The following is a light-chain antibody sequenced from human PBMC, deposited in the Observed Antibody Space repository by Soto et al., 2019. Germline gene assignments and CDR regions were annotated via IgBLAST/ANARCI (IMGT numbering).Light chain of an antibody. V-gene: IGKV3-20*01. CDR3: QKYGGSFIT. CDR1: QSVPSKY. CDR2: GAS. Sequence: VLAQSAGTLYLSPGEIATLSCRASQSVPSKYLAWYQQNPGQALRLLIDGASTRATGIPDRFSGSGTGTDFTLTISRLEPEDFVVYYCQKYGGSFITFGQGTRLEIK. J-gene: IGKJ5*01.